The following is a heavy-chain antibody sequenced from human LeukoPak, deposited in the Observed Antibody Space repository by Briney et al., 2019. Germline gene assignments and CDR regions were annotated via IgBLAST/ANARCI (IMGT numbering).Heavy chain of an antibody. V-gene: IGHV4-39*01. Sequence: PSETLSLTCTVSGGSISGSNYYWGWIRQSPGKGPEWIGNIYHSGSTYYNPSLKSRVTISVDTSKNQFSLKLRSVAAADTAHYYCARTYTGSDFDPRGQGTLVTVSS. CDR3: ARTYTGSDFDP. J-gene: IGHJ5*02. CDR2: IYHSGST. CDR1: GGSISGSNYY. D-gene: IGHD1-26*01.